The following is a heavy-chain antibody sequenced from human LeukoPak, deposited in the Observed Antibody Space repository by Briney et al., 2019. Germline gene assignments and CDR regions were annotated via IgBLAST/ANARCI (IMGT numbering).Heavy chain of an antibody. CDR1: AYTFTRYG. D-gene: IGHD2-15*01. V-gene: IGHV1-18*01. Sequence: GASVKVSCKASAYTFTRYGISWVRQAPGQGLEWMGWISCYNGNTHYAQNYLGRLTLTTDTSTSTVYMELRSLRSDDTAVYYCARDPSNTSGNHAWFDYWGQGTLVTVSS. CDR2: ISCYNGNT. CDR3: ARDPSNTSGNHAWFDY. J-gene: IGHJ4*02.